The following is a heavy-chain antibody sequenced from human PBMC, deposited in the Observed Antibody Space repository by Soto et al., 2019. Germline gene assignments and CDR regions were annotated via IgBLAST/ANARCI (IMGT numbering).Heavy chain of an antibody. CDR3: ARLGSSGWYQGSYFDY. J-gene: IGHJ4*02. Sequence: QLQLQESGPGLVKPSETLSLTFTVSGGSITRNNHYWGWIRQSPGKGLEWIGSILYSGSTNYNPSLKSRVTISVETSKNQFSLKMSSVTAADTALYYCARLGSSGWYQGSYFDYWGQGTLVTVSS. D-gene: IGHD6-19*01. CDR2: ILYSGST. CDR1: GGSITRNNHY. V-gene: IGHV4-39*01.